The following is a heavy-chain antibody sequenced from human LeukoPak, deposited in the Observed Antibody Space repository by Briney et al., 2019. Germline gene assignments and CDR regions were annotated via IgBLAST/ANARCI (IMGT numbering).Heavy chain of an antibody. CDR2: IRYDGSNK. D-gene: IGHD6-13*01. J-gene: IGHJ4*02. V-gene: IGHV3-30*02. CDR1: GFTFTSYG. CDR3: AKDGSSSWNYYFDY. Sequence: PGGSLRLSCAASGFTFTSYGMHWVRQAPGKGLEWVGFIRYDGSNKDYADSVKGRFTISRDNSENTLYLQMNSLRAEDTAVYYCAKDGSSSWNYYFDYWGQGILVTVSS.